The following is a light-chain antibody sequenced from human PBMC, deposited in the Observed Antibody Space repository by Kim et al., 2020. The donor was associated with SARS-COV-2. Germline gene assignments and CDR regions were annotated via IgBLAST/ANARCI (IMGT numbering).Light chain of an antibody. J-gene: IGKJ2*01. Sequence: VAPGERATLSCRASQSVRSSLAWYQQKPGQAPRLLIYRASTRATGIPARFSGSGSGTEFTLTISSLQSEDFAVYYCQQYNNWPPYTFGQGTKLEI. CDR2: RAS. CDR1: QSVRSS. V-gene: IGKV3-15*01. CDR3: QQYNNWPPYT.